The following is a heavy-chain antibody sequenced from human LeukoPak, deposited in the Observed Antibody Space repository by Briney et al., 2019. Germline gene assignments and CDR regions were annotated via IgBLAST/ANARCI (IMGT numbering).Heavy chain of an antibody. D-gene: IGHD2-21*01. V-gene: IGHV3-23*01. CDR1: GFTFSSYW. CDR2: ISGSGGST. CDR3: AKETLWWSYAFDI. J-gene: IGHJ3*02. Sequence: GGSLRLSCAASGFTFSSYWMHWVRQAPGKGLEWVSAISGSGGSTYYADSVKGRFTISRDNSKNTLYLQMNSLRAEDTAVYYCAKETLWWSYAFDIWGQGTMVTVSS.